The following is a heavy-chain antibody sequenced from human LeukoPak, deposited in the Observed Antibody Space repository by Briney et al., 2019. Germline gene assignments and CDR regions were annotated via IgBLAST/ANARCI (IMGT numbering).Heavy chain of an antibody. Sequence: ASVKVSCKASGYTFTSYYMHWVRQAPGQGLEWMGWINPNSGGTNYAQKFQGRVTMTRDTSISTAYMELSRLRSDDTAVYYCARAHYYDSSGYPDFDYWGQGTLVTVSS. CDR2: INPNSGGT. J-gene: IGHJ4*02. D-gene: IGHD3-22*01. CDR1: GYTFTSYY. V-gene: IGHV1-2*02. CDR3: ARAHYYDSSGYPDFDY.